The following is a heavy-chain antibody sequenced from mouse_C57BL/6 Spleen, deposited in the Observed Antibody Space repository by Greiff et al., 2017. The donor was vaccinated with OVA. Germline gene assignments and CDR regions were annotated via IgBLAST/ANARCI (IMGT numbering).Heavy chain of an antibody. J-gene: IGHJ3*01. CDR1: GYTFTSYW. D-gene: IGHD2-1*01. CDR3: ARGDYGNTWFAY. V-gene: IGHV1-59*01. CDR2: IDPSDSYT. Sequence: VQLQQSGAELVRPGTSVKLSCKASGYTFTSYWMHWVKQRPGQGLEWIGVIDPSDSYTNYNQKFKGKATLTVDTSSSTAYMQLSSLTSEDSAVYYCARGDYGNTWFAYWGQGTLVTVSA.